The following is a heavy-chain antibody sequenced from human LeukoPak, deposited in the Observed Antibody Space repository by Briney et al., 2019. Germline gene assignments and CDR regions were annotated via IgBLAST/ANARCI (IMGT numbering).Heavy chain of an antibody. CDR2: IKTDGSEK. D-gene: IGHD3-9*01. Sequence: AGGSLRLSCAASGFTFSSYSINWVRQAPGKGLEWVANIKTDGSEKYYVDSVKGRFTISRDNAKNSLYLQMNSLRAEDTAVYYCARDYTGYFPWGQGTLVIVSS. CDR1: GFTFSSYS. CDR3: ARDYTGYFP. J-gene: IGHJ5*02. V-gene: IGHV3-7*03.